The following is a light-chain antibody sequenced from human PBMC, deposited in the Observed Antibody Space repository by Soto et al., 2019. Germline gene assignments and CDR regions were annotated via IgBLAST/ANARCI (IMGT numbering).Light chain of an antibody. Sequence: QSALTQPPSVSGSPGQSVAISCTGTSSDVGSYNRVSWYQQAPGTAPKVMIYEVSNRPSGVPDRFSGSKSGNTASLTISGLQPEDEGDYYCYSFTSSNTYVFGTGTKLTVL. CDR3: YSFTSSNTYV. CDR1: SSDVGSYNR. J-gene: IGLJ1*01. V-gene: IGLV2-18*02. CDR2: EVS.